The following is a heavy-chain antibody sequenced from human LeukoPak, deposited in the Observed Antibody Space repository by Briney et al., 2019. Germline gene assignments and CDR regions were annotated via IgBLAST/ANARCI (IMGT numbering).Heavy chain of an antibody. CDR1: GYSFIDYY. CDR3: AISYCYDSSGYDFDY. D-gene: IGHD3-22*01. J-gene: IGHJ4*02. V-gene: IGHV1-69*06. CDR2: IIPIFGTA. Sequence: GASVKLSCKTSGYSFIDYYIHWVRQAPGQGLEWMGGIIPIFGTANYAQKFQGRVTITADKSTSTAYMELSSLRSEDTAVYYCAISYCYDSSGYDFDYWGQGTLVTVSS.